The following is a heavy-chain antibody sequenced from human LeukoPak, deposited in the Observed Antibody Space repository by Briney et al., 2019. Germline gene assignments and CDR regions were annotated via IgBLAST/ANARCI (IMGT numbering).Heavy chain of an antibody. J-gene: IGHJ5*02. D-gene: IGHD6-13*01. CDR3: ARDLAGYTWYSSSWGGGWFDP. CDR2: IKSKTDGGTT. Sequence: PGGSLRLSCAASGFTFSNAWMSWVRQAPGKGLEWVGRIKSKTDGGTTDYAAPVKGRFTISRDDSKNTLYLQMNSLRAEDTAVYYCARDLAGYTWYSSSWGGGWFDPWGQGTLVTVSS. V-gene: IGHV3-15*01. CDR1: GFTFSNAW.